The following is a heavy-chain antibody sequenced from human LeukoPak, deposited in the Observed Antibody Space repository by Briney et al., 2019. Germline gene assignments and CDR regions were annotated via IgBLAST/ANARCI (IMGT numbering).Heavy chain of an antibody. CDR1: GGSISSYY. Sequence: SETLSLTCTVSGGSISSYYWSWIRQPAGTALEWIGRIYTSGTITYNPSLKSRVTMSVDTSKNQFSLKLSSVTAADTAVYYCARGGTSGWRTPNDDYWGQGTLVTVSS. D-gene: IGHD6-19*01. V-gene: IGHV4-4*07. CDR2: IYTSGTI. CDR3: ARGGTSGWRTPNDDY. J-gene: IGHJ4*02.